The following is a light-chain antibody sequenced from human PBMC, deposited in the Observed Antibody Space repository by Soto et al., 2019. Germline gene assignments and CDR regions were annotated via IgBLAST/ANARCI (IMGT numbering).Light chain of an antibody. V-gene: IGKV3D-20*01. Sequence: EIVLTQSPATLSLSPGERATLSCGASQSVRSSYLAWYQQKPGLAPRLLIYDASSRATGIPDRFSGSGSGTDFTLTISRLEPEDFTVYYCQQYRSSPYTFGQGTKLEIK. J-gene: IGKJ2*01. CDR3: QQYRSSPYT. CDR2: DAS. CDR1: QSVRSSY.